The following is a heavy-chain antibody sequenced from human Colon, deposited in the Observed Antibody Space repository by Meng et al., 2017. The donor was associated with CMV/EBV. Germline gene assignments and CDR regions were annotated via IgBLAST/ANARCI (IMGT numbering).Heavy chain of an antibody. CDR3: ARIRNSGNKAAFDI. V-gene: IGHV3-20*01. Sequence: SGFTFDNYGMGWVRQAPGEGLEWVSGIDWNGGDTNYADSVNGRFTISRDNGKNSLYLQMNSLTADDTAFYHCARIRNSGNKAAFDIWGQGTMVTVSS. J-gene: IGHJ3*02. D-gene: IGHD4-23*01. CDR2: IDWNGGDT. CDR1: GFTFDNYG.